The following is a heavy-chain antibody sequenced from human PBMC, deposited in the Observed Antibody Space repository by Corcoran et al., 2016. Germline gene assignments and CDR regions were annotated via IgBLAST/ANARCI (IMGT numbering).Heavy chain of an antibody. J-gene: IGHJ4*02. V-gene: IGHV1-2*02. CDR3: ARVGDIAAAGTLQFDY. CDR2: INPNSGGT. Sequence: QVQLVHSGAEVKKPGASVKVSCKASGYTFTGYYMHWVRQAPGQGLEWMGWINPNSGGTNYAQKFQGRVTMTRDTSISTAYMELSRLRSDDTAVYYCARVGDIAAAGTLQFDYWGQGTLVTVSS. CDR1: GYTFTGYY. D-gene: IGHD6-13*01.